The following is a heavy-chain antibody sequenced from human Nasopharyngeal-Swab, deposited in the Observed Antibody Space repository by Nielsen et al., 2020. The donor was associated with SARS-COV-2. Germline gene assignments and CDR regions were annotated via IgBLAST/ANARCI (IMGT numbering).Heavy chain of an antibody. D-gene: IGHD1-20*01. CDR3: AKRYNWNPRENYFDY. J-gene: IGHJ4*02. CDR1: GFTFSSYA. Sequence: GESLKISCAASGFTFSSYAMSWVRQAPGKDLEWVSTISGGGSITYHADSVKGRFTISRDNSKNTVYLQVNSLRAEDTAVYYCAKRYNWNPRENYFDYWGQGTLVTVSS. CDR2: ISGGGSIT. V-gene: IGHV3-23*01.